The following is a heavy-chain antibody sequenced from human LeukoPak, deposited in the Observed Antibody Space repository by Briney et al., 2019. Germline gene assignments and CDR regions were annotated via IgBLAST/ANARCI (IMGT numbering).Heavy chain of an antibody. J-gene: IGHJ4*02. CDR1: GFTVSINY. CDR3: AKLHNLNCDY. V-gene: IGHV3-53*01. D-gene: IGHD1-14*01. CDR2: IYSGGST. Sequence: GGSLRLSCAASGFTVSINYMTWVRQAPGKGLEWVSVIYSGGSTYYADSVKGRFTISRDNSKNTLYLQMNSLRPEDTAVYYCAKLHNLNCDYWGLGTLATVSS.